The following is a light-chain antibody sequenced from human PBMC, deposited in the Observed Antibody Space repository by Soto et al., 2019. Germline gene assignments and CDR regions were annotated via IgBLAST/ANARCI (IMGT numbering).Light chain of an antibody. V-gene: IGLV2-23*02. Sequence: QSVLTQPASVSGSPGQSITISCTGTSSDVGSYNLVSWYQQHPGKAPKLMIYEVSKRPSGVSNRFSGSKSGNTASLTISGLQAEDEADYYCCSYAGSITYVFGTGTELTVL. CDR1: SSDVGSYNL. CDR2: EVS. J-gene: IGLJ1*01. CDR3: CSYAGSITYV.